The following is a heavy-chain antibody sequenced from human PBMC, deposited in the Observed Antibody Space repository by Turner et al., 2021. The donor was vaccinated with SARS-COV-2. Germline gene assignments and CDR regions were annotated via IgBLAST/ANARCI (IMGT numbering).Heavy chain of an antibody. CDR3: ARQGREQWLASNWFDP. J-gene: IGHJ5*02. Sequence: QLQLQESGPGLVKPSETLSLTCTVSGGSISSRSYYWGWIRQPPGKGLEWIGSIYYSGSTYYNPSLKSRVTISVDTSKNQFSLKLSSVTAADTAVYYCARQGREQWLASNWFDPWGQGTLVTVSS. D-gene: IGHD6-19*01. CDR1: GGSISSRSYY. V-gene: IGHV4-39*01. CDR2: IYYSGST.